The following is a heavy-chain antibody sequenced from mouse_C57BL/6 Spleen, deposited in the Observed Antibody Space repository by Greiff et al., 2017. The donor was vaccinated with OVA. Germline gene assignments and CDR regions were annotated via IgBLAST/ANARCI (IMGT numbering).Heavy chain of an antibody. CDR3: AKNSSVYAMDY. V-gene: IGHV2-5*01. D-gene: IGHD6-1*01. CDR2: IWRGGST. Sequence: VKVVESGPGLVQPSQSLSITCTVSGFSLTSYGVHWVRQSPGKGLEWLGVIWRGGSTDYNAAFMSRLSITKDNSKSQVFFKMNSLQADDTAIYYCAKNSSVYAMDYWGQGTSVTVSS. CDR1: GFSLTSYG. J-gene: IGHJ4*01.